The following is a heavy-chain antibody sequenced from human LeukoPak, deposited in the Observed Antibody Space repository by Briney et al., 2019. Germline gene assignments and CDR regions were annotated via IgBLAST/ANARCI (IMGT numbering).Heavy chain of an antibody. J-gene: IGHJ5*02. D-gene: IGHD3-22*01. Sequence: PSETLSLTCTASGGSISSYYWSWIRQPAGKGLEWIGRIYSSGSTNYNPSLKSRVTISVDTSKKQFSLKLNSVTAADTAVYYCAREKIGYYDSSGRGWFDPWGQGTLVTVSS. V-gene: IGHV4-4*07. CDR1: GGSISSYY. CDR2: IYSSGST. CDR3: AREKIGYYDSSGRGWFDP.